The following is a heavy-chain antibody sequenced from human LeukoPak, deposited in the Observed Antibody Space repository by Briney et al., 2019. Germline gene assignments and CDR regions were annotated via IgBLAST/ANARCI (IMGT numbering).Heavy chain of an antibody. CDR1: GFTFSSYG. CDR3: TRDRSRLSEETDY. D-gene: IGHD6-6*01. J-gene: IGHJ4*02. CDR2: ISYDETNK. V-gene: IGHV3-30*03. Sequence: GGSLRLSCAASGFTFSSYGMHWVRQAPGKGLEWVAVISYDETNKYYEDSVKGRFTISRDSSKNTLYLQMSSLRDEDTAVYYCTRDRSRLSEETDYWGQGTLVTVSS.